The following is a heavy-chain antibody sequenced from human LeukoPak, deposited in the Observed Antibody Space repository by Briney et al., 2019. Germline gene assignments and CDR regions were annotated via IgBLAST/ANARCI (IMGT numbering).Heavy chain of an antibody. CDR1: GGSISSRSYY. CDR2: IFYSGST. V-gene: IGHV4-39*01. CDR3: ARHPLKAYVSDWFDP. J-gene: IGHJ5*02. D-gene: IGHD3-10*02. Sequence: SETLSLACTVSGGSISSRSYYWGWLRQPPGKGLEWIASIFYSGSTYHNPSLKSRVTISVDTSKSQFSLKLSSVTAADTAVYFCARHPLKAYVSDWFDPWGQGTLVTVSS.